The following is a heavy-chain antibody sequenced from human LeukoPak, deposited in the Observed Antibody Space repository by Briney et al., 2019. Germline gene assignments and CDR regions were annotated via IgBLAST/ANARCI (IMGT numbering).Heavy chain of an antibody. Sequence: GGSLRLSCADSGFTLSNYWVHWVRQAPGKGLVWVSRINPAGSITTYADSVRGRFTISRDNAKNTLYLQMNSLRAEDTAVYYCARDMTGPVDYWGQGTLVTVSS. J-gene: IGHJ4*02. CDR3: ARDMTGPVDY. V-gene: IGHV3-74*03. CDR2: INPAGSIT. CDR1: GFTLSNYW. D-gene: IGHD3-9*01.